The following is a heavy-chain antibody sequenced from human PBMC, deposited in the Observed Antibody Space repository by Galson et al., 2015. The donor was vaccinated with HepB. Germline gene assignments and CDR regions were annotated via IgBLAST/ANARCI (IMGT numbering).Heavy chain of an antibody. CDR1: GYTLTELS. Sequence: SVKVSCKVSGYTLTELSMHWVRQAPGKGLEWMGGFDPEDGETIYAQKFQGRVTMTEDTSTDTAYMELSSLRSEDTAVYYCATGGGYSGYDLHKYWGQGTLVTVSS. CDR2: FDPEDGET. CDR3: ATGGGYSGYDLHKY. V-gene: IGHV1-24*01. D-gene: IGHD5-12*01. J-gene: IGHJ4*02.